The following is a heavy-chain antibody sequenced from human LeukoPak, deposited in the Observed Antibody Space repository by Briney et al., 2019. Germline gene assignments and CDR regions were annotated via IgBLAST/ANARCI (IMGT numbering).Heavy chain of an antibody. D-gene: IGHD5-12*01. J-gene: IGHJ5*02. CDR2: ISYDGSNK. CDR1: GFTFSSYG. CDR3: ARDVDVDIVATIGNWFDP. V-gene: IGHV3-30*03. Sequence: GGSLRLSCAASGFTFSSYGMHWVRQAPGKGLEWVAVISYDGSNKYYADSVKGRFTISRDNSKNTLYLQMNSLRAEDTAVYYCARDVDVDIVATIGNWFDPWGQGTLVTVSS.